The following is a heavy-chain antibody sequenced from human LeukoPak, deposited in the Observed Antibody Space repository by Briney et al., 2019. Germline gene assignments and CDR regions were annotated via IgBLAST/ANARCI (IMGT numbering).Heavy chain of an antibody. D-gene: IGHD3-16*02. Sequence: ASVKVSCKASGYTFTSYAMNWVRQAPGQGLEWMGWINTNTGNPTYAQGFTGRFVFSLDTSVSTTYLQISSPKAEDTAVYFCARAFQSLGGLSLPDYWGQGTLVTVSS. V-gene: IGHV7-4-1*02. CDR2: INTNTGNP. CDR3: ARAFQSLGGLSLPDY. J-gene: IGHJ4*02. CDR1: GYTFTSYA.